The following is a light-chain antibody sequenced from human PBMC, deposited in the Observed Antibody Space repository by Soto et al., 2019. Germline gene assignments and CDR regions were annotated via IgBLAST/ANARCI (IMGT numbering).Light chain of an antibody. CDR1: ISDVGGYDY. J-gene: IGLJ1*01. CDR2: AVS. Sequence: QSALTQPASVSGSPGQSITISCTGTISDVGGYDYVSWYQHLPGKAPKLMISAVSNRPSGIATRFSGSKSGNTASLTISGLQAEDEADYFCSSYSSSTSHDVFGTGTKLTVL. V-gene: IGLV2-14*01. CDR3: SSYSSSTSHDV.